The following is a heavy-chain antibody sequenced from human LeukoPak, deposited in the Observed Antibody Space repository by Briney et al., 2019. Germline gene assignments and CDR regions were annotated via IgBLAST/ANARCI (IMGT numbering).Heavy chain of an antibody. D-gene: IGHD6-13*01. CDR2: IYYSGST. J-gene: IGHJ3*02. Sequence: SETLSLTCAVYGGSFSGYYWSWIRQPPGKGLEWIGYIYYSGSTNYNPSLKSRVTISVDTSKNQFSLKLSSVTAADTAVYYCARGISSSWYGGGAFDIWGQGTMVTVSS. CDR1: GGSFSGYY. CDR3: ARGISSSWYGGGAFDI. V-gene: IGHV4-59*01.